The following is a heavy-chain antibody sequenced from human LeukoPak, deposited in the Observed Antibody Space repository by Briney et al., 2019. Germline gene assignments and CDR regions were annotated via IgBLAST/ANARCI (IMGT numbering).Heavy chain of an antibody. CDR2: IYYSGST. CDR3: ARELVVGSDPFDAFDI. V-gene: IGHV4-61*01. Sequence: PSETLSLTCTVSGGSISSSSYYWGWIRQPPGKGLEWIGYIYYSGSTNYNPSLKSRVTISVDTSKNQFSLRLSSVTAADTAVYFCARELVVGSDPFDAFDIWGQGTMVTVSS. CDR1: GGSISSSSYY. J-gene: IGHJ3*02. D-gene: IGHD2-8*02.